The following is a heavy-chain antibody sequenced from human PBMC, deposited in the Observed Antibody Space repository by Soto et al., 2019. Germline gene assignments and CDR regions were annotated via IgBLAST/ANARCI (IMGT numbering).Heavy chain of an antibody. CDR1: GGSISSGGYY. J-gene: IGHJ4*02. CDR2: IYYSGST. V-gene: IGHV4-31*03. Sequence: PSETLSLTCTVSGGSISSGGYYWSWIRQHPGKGLEWIGYIYYSGSTYYNPSLKSRVTISVDTSKNQFSLKLSSVTAADTAVYFCARDKGYCSGGSCYSFDYWGQGTLVTVSS. CDR3: ARDKGYCSGGSCYSFDY. D-gene: IGHD2-15*01.